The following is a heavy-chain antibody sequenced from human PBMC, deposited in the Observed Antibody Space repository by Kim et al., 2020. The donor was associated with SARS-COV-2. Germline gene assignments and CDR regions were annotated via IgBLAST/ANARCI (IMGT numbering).Heavy chain of an antibody. CDR2: INTLSLHT. V-gene: IGHV1-18*04. D-gene: IGHD6-13*01. J-gene: IGHJ4*02. CDR1: GYTSSNYG. CDR3: ATTFSFSNSWYYFDY. Sequence: ASVKVSCKVSGYTSSNYGISWVRQAPGQGLEWMGWINTLSLHTNSVDKFQDRVTMTTGPSTNTVSMELRSLTSDDTAVYYCATTFSFSNSWYYFDYWGQGTLVTVSS.